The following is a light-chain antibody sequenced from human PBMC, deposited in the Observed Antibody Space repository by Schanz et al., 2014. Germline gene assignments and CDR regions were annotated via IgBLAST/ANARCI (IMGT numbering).Light chain of an antibody. CDR2: GAS. CDR1: QSVSSN. J-gene: IGKJ1*01. V-gene: IGKV3-20*01. Sequence: TQSPATLSVSPGERVTLSCRASQSVSSNLAWYQQKPGQAPRLLIYGASTRATGIPDRFSGSGSGTDFTLTISRLEPEDFAVYYCQQYGSSPPWTFGQGTKVEIK. CDR3: QQYGSSPPWT.